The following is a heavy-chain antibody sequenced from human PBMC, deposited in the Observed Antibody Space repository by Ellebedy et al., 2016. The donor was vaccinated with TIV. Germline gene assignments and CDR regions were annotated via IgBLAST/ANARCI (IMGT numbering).Heavy chain of an antibody. J-gene: IGHJ4*02. D-gene: IGHD1-26*01. CDR1: GFTFSDYY. CDR2: ISNSGSTI. CDR3: ARRDKGGATMKAFDY. Sequence: GESLKISCAASGFTFSDYYMNWIRQAPGKGLEWVSYISNSGSTIYYADSVKGRFTISRDNAKNSLYLQMNSLIADETAVYYCARRDKGGATMKAFDYWGQGTLVTVSS. V-gene: IGHV3-11*01.